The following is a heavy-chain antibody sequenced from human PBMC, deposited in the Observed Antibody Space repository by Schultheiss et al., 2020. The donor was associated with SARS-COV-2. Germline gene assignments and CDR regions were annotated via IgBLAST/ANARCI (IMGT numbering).Heavy chain of an antibody. Sequence: GESLKISCKGSGYSFTSYWIGWVRQMPGKGLEWMGIIYPGDSDTRYSPSFQGQVTISADKSISTAYLQWSSLKASDTAMYYCARRGDRFDYYYGMDVWGQGTTVTVSS. CDR1: GYSFTSYW. D-gene: IGHD2-21*02. J-gene: IGHJ6*02. CDR3: ARRGDRFDYYYGMDV. V-gene: IGHV5-51*01. CDR2: IYPGDSDT.